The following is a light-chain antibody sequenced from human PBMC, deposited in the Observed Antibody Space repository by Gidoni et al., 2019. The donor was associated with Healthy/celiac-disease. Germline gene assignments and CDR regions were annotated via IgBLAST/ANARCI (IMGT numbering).Light chain of an antibody. CDR3: QQGSNWPPA. J-gene: IGKJ1*01. V-gene: IGKV3-11*01. CDR1: QGVRSY. Sequence: EIVLTQSPATLSLSPGERATLLCRASQGVRSYLAWYQQKPGQAPRLLIYDAANRATGIPARFSGSGSGTDFTHTISSLEPEDFAIYYCQQGSNWPPAFGQGTKVEVK. CDR2: DAA.